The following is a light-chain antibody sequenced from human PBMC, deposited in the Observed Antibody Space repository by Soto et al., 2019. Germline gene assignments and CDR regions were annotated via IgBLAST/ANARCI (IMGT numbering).Light chain of an antibody. CDR2: RNN. J-gene: IGLJ1*01. CDR3: AAWDDSLSGRGV. Sequence: QSVLTQPPSASGTPGQRVTISCSGSSSNIGSNCVYWYQQLPGTAPKLLIYRNNQRPSGVPDRFSGSKSGTSASLAISGLRSEDEADYYCAAWDDSLSGRGVFGTGTKLTVL. V-gene: IGLV1-47*01. CDR1: SSNIGSNC.